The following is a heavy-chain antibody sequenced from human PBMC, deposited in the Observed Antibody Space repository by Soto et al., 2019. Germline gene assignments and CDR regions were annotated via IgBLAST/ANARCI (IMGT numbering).Heavy chain of an antibody. CDR3: ARNYYDSSDRDYLDY. CDR1: GYTFTAYY. D-gene: IGHD3-22*01. J-gene: IGHJ4*02. V-gene: IGHV1-2*02. CDR2: INPITGGT. Sequence: AAVKVSCKASGYTFTAYYIHWVRQAPGQGLEWMGWINPITGGTNYAPNFQGRVTMTRDTSISTAYMELSSLRSDDTALYYCARNYYDSSDRDYLDYWGQGTLVTVSS.